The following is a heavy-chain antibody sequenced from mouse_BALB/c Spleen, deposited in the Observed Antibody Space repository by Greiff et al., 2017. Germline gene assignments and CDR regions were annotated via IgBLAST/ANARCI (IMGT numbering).Heavy chain of an antibody. J-gene: IGHJ1*01. CDR1: GYTFTDYN. V-gene: IGHV1-18*01. D-gene: IGHD1-2*01. Sequence: EVQLQQSGPELVKPGASVKIPCKASGYTFTDYNMDWVKQSHGKSLEWIGDINPNNGGTIYNQKFKGKATLTVDKSSSTAYMELRSLTSEDTAVYYCARWDYYGYGWYFDVWGAGTTVTVSS. CDR2: INPNNGGT. CDR3: ARWDYYGYGWYFDV.